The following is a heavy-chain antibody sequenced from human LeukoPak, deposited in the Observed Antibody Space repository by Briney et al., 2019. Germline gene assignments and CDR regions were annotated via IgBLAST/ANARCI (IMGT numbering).Heavy chain of an antibody. D-gene: IGHD2-2*01. CDR3: ARDVGYCSSTSCSRGDY. CDR2: ISAYNGNT. J-gene: IGHJ4*02. V-gene: IGHV1-18*01. CDR1: GGTFSSYA. Sequence: ASVKVSCKASGGTFSSYAISWVRQAPGQGLEWMGRISAYNGNTDYAQKLQGRVTMTTDTSTTTAYMELRSLRSDDTAVYYCARDVGYCSSTSCSRGDYWGQGTLVTVSS.